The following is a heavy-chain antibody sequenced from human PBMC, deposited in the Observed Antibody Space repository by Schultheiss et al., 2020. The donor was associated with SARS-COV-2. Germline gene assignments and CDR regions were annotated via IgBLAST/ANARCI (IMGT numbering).Heavy chain of an antibody. Sequence: SETLSLTCAVSGGSISSSNWWSWVRQPPGKGLEWIGEINHSGSTYYNPSLKSRVTISVDRSKNQFSLKLSSVTAADTAVYYCARVPPGTIFGVVPYFDYWGQGTLVTVSS. CDR2: INHSGST. D-gene: IGHD3-3*01. CDR3: ARVPPGTIFGVVPYFDY. V-gene: IGHV4-4*02. J-gene: IGHJ4*02. CDR1: GGSISSSNW.